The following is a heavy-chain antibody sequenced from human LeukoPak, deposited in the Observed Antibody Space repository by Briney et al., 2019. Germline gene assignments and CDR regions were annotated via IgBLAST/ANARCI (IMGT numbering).Heavy chain of an antibody. CDR3: ARGMSGGYSYGFIDYYYYYMDV. D-gene: IGHD5-18*01. CDR1: GFTFSSYW. CDR2: IKQDGSEK. J-gene: IGHJ6*03. Sequence: GGSLRLSCAASGFTFSSYWMSWVRQAPGKGLEWVANIKQDGSEKYNVDSVKGRFTISRDNAKNSLYPQMNSLRAEDTAVYYCARGMSGGYSYGFIDYYYYYMDVWGKGTTVTVSS. V-gene: IGHV3-7*01.